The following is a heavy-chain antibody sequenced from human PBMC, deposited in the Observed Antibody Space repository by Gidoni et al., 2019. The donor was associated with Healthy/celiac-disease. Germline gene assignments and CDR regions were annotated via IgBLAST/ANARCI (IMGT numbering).Heavy chain of an antibody. V-gene: IGHV3-7*01. CDR3: ARDDKQGIASDY. CDR1: GFTLSSYW. Sequence: EVQLVESGGGLVQPGGSLRLSCAASGFTLSSYWMSWVRQAPGKGLEWVANIKQDGSEKYYVDSVKGRFTISRDNAKNSLYLQMNSLRAEDTAVYYCARDDKQGIASDYWGQGTLVTVSS. D-gene: IGHD6-13*01. CDR2: IKQDGSEK. J-gene: IGHJ4*02.